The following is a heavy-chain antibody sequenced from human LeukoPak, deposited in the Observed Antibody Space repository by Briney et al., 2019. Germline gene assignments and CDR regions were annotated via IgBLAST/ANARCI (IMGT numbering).Heavy chain of an antibody. J-gene: IGHJ4*02. CDR2: INPNSGGT. CDR3: AREGQAWLLLYYFDY. V-gene: IGHV1-2*02. D-gene: IGHD3-22*01. CDR1: GYTFTGYY. Sequence: ASVKVSCKASGYTFTGYYMHWVRQAPGQGLEWMGWINPNSGGTNYAQKFQGRGTMTRDTSISTAYMELSRLRSDDTAVYYCAREGQAWLLLYYFDYWGQGTLVTVSS.